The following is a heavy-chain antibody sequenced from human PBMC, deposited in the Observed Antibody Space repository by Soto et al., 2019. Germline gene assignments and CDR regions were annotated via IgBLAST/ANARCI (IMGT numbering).Heavy chain of an antibody. V-gene: IGHV1-69*18. CDR2: IIPLFGTT. Sequence: QVHLVQSGAEVRKPGSSVKVSCKTSGGTFSTYTIYWVRQAPGQGLEWMGRIIPLFGTTKYAQNFQDRVTITAEESTSTTYMELSSLRAEDTAGYYGARRLDDRADEGFDVWGEGTAVTVSA. D-gene: IGHD3-16*01. J-gene: IGHJ3*01. CDR1: GGTFSTYT. CDR3: ARRLDDRADEGFDV.